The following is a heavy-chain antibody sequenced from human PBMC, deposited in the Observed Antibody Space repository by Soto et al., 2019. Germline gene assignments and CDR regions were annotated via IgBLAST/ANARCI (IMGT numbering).Heavy chain of an antibody. CDR3: ASFSDYYGSGSYYRYFDY. D-gene: IGHD3-10*01. CDR2: IYYSGST. CDR1: GGSISSGGYY. J-gene: IGHJ4*02. V-gene: IGHV4-31*03. Sequence: PSETLSLTCTVSGGSISSGGYYWSWIRQHPGKGLEWIGYIYYSGSTYYNPSLKSRVTISVDTSKNQFSLKLSSVTAADTAVYDCASFSDYYGSGSYYRYFDYWGQGTRVTVSS.